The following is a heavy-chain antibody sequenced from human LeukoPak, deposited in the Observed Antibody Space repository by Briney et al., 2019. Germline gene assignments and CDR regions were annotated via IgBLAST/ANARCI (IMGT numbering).Heavy chain of an antibody. CDR1: GVSTSSYH. J-gene: IGHJ4*02. Sequence: SDTLSLTCTVSGVSTSSYHWTWIRQPPGEGLEWIGHIYNSGSTNYNPSLRGRVTISLDTSKNQVSLKLSSVTAADTAMYYCARKDGDGWGQGTLVTVSS. V-gene: IGHV4-59*07. CDR3: ARKDGDG. CDR2: IYNSGST. D-gene: IGHD5-24*01.